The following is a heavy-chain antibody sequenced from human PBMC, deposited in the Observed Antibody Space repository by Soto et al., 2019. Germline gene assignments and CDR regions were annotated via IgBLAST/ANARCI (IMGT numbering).Heavy chain of an antibody. CDR2: ISPYNGTT. V-gene: IGHV1-18*04. CDR1: GYTFTTYG. D-gene: IGHD1-1*01. CDR3: ARDGERDTGLNFYYYLHGMDA. Sequence: ASVKVSCKASGYTFTTYGISWVRQAPGQGLEWMGWISPYNGTTKYAEKFQGEMTMTTDTATSTAYMDLRSLRSDDTAVYYCARDGERDTGLNFYYYLHGMDACGQRTRVTVSS. J-gene: IGHJ6*02.